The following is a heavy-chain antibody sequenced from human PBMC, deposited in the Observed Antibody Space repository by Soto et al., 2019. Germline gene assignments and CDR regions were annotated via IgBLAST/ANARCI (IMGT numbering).Heavy chain of an antibody. V-gene: IGHV1-18*01. CDR3: ASGYCTNGVCQTTGDY. CDR2: ISAYNGNT. Sequence: QVQLVQSGAEVKKPGASVKVSCKASGYTFTSYGISWVRQAPGQGLEWMGWISAYNGNTNYAQKLQGRVTMTTDTSTSTAYMELRSLRSDDTSVYYCASGYCTNGVCQTTGDYWGQGTLVTVSS. CDR1: GYTFTSYG. J-gene: IGHJ4*02. D-gene: IGHD2-8*01.